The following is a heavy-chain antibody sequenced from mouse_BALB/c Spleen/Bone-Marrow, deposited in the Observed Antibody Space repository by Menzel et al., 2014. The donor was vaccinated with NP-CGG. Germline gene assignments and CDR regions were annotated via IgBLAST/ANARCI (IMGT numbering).Heavy chain of an antibody. Sequence: VKLMESGPGLEESSQSLSISCTVSGFSLISYGVHWIRQRPGKGLEWLGVIWPGGSTNYNSALMSRQSISKDNSKSQVFLKMNSLQSDDTAMYYCARDLYYDYDVGAMDYWGQGTSVTVSS. CDR1: GFSLISYG. D-gene: IGHD2-4*01. CDR2: IWPGGST. V-gene: IGHV2-9*02. J-gene: IGHJ4*01. CDR3: ARDLYYDYDVGAMDY.